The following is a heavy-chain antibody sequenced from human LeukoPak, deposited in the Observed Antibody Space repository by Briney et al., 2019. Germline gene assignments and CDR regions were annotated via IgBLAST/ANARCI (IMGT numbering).Heavy chain of an antibody. J-gene: IGHJ6*03. CDR1: GYTFTGYY. D-gene: IGHD1-7*01. CDR2: INPNSGGST. V-gene: IGHV1-46*01. Sequence: ASVKVSCKASGYTFTGYYMHWVRQAPGQGLEWMGWINPNSGGSTSYAQKFQGRVTMTRDMSTSTVYMELSSLRSEDTAVYYCAKRRGLELLYYYYMDVWGKGTTVTVSS. CDR3: AKRRGLELLYYYYMDV.